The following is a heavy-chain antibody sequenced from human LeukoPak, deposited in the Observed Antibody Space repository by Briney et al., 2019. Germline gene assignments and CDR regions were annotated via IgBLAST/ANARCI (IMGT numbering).Heavy chain of an antibody. J-gene: IGHJ4*02. Sequence: KPGGSLRLSCAASGFTFSSYEMNWVRQAPGKGLEWVSSISSSSSYIYYADSVKGRFTISRDNAKNSLYLQMNSLRAEDTAVYYCARDPGTDSSSWLPPVRWGQGTLVTVSS. V-gene: IGHV3-21*01. CDR1: GFTFSSYE. CDR2: ISSSSSYI. D-gene: IGHD6-13*01. CDR3: ARDPGTDSSSWLPPVR.